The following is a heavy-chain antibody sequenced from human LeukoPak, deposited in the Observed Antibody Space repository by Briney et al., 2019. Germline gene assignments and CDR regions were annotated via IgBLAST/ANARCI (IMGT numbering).Heavy chain of an antibody. CDR2: ISGSGGST. Sequence: GGSLRLSCAASGFTFSSYAMSWVRQAPGKGLEWVSAISGSGGSTYYADSVKGRFTISRDSSKNTLYLQMNSLRAEDTAVYYCAKVSGVLYYYDSSGYYGAFDIWGQGTMVPVSS. J-gene: IGHJ3*02. CDR1: GFTFSSYA. D-gene: IGHD3-22*01. CDR3: AKVSGVLYYYDSSGYYGAFDI. V-gene: IGHV3-23*01.